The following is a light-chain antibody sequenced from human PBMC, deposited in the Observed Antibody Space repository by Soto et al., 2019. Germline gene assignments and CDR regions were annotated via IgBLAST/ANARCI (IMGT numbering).Light chain of an antibody. CDR2: DVS. CDR1: SSDVGGYNY. CDR3: SSYTSCSPPQYV. J-gene: IGLJ1*01. Sequence: QSVLTQPASVSGSPGQSITISCTGTSSDVGGYNYVSWYQQHPGKAPKLMIYDVSNRPSGVSNRFSGSKSGNTASLTISGPQAEDEADYYCSSYTSCSPPQYVFRTGTKVPDL. V-gene: IGLV2-14*01.